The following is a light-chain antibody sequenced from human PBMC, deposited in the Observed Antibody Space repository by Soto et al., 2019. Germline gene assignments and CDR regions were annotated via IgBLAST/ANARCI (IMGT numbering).Light chain of an antibody. V-gene: IGKV1-17*03. J-gene: IGKJ2*01. CDR2: AAS. CDR1: QDISTR. CDR3: LQHTVYPHT. Sequence: DIQMTQSPSAMSASVGDRVTITCRASQDISTRLAWFQQRPGRFPKRLIYAASILQTGVPSRFSGSGSGTEFTLTISNLQPEDFATYYCLQHTVYPHTFGQGTKVDIK.